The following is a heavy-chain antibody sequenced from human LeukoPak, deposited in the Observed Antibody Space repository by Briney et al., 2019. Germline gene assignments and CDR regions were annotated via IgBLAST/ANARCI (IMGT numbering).Heavy chain of an antibody. CDR1: GGSISSGGYS. Sequence: SETLSLTCAVSGGSISSGGYSWSWIRQPPGKGLEWIGYIYHSGSTYYNPSLKSRVTISVDRSKNQFSLKLSSVTAADTAVYYCARDHYDSSGSHFDYWGQGTLVTVSS. D-gene: IGHD3-22*01. J-gene: IGHJ4*02. CDR3: ARDHYDSSGSHFDY. CDR2: IYHSGST. V-gene: IGHV4-30-2*01.